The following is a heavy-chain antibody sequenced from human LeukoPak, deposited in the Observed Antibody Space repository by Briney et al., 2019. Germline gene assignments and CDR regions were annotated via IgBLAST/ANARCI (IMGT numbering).Heavy chain of an antibody. CDR1: GYTFTGYY. CDR2: INPNSGGT. D-gene: IGHD3-22*01. CDR3: ARDQAPPDYYDSSGYYNGDAFDI. V-gene: IGHV1-2*02. J-gene: IGHJ3*02. Sequence: ASVKVSCKASGYTFTGYYMHWVRQAPGQGLEWMGWINPNSGGTNYAQKFQGRVTMTRDTSISTAYMELSRLRSDDTAVYYCARDQAPPDYYDSSGYYNGDAFDIWGQGTMVTVSS.